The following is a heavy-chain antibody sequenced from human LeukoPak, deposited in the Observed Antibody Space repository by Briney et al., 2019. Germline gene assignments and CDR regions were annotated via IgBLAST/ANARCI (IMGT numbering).Heavy chain of an antibody. J-gene: IGHJ5*02. CDR1: GFTVSSNY. V-gene: IGHV3-66*04. CDR2: IYSGGST. CDR3: ARLIPGKGDSFDP. Sequence: GGSLRLSCAASGFTVSSNYMSWVRQAPGKGLEWVSVIYSGGSTYYADSVKGRFTISRDNSKNTLYLQMNSLRAEDTAVYYCARLIPGKGDSFDPWGQGTLVTVSS. D-gene: IGHD2-21*02.